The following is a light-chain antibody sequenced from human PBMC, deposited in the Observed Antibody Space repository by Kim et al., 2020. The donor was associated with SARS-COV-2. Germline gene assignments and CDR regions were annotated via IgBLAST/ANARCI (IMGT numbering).Light chain of an antibody. CDR3: QAWDSSTHVV. Sequence: SPGQTASITCSGDNLGDKYVCWYQQKPGQSPVLVIYQDDKRPSGIPERFSGSNSGNTATLTISGTQAMDESDYYCQAWDSSTHVVFGGGTQLTVL. J-gene: IGLJ2*01. CDR2: QDD. V-gene: IGLV3-1*01. CDR1: NLGDKY.